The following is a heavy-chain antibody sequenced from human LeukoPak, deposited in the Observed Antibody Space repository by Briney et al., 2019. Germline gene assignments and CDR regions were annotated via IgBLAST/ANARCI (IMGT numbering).Heavy chain of an antibody. CDR3: AKETYYASSGCLDY. CDR2: ISGSGGST. D-gene: IGHD3-22*01. CDR1: EFTFSSYA. J-gene: IGHJ4*02. V-gene: IGHV3-23*01. Sequence: GGSLRLSCAASEFTFSSYAMSWVRQAPGKGLEWVSVISGSGGSTYYADSVKGRFTISRDNSKNTLYLQMNSLRAEDTAVYYCAKETYYASSGCLDYWGQGTLVTVSS.